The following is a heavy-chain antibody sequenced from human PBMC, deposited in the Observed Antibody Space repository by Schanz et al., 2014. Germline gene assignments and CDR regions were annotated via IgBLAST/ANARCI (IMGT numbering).Heavy chain of an antibody. V-gene: IGHV3-30*02. J-gene: IGHJ6*02. CDR1: GFTFSSYA. CDR3: AKDPYGMDV. CDR2: IRYDGSNK. Sequence: QEQLVESGGGVVQPGRSLRLSCAASGFTFSSYAMHWVRQAPGKGLEWVAFIRYDGSNKYYADSVKGRFTISRDNSKNTLYLQMNSLRAEDTAVYYCAKDPYGMDVWGQGTTVTVSS.